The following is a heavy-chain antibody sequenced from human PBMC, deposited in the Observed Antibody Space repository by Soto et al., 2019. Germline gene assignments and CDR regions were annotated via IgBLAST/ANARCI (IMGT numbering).Heavy chain of an antibody. CDR2: IYYSGST. CDR3: ATPPTGSSSWLYFDY. J-gene: IGHJ4*02. V-gene: IGHV4-30-4*01. D-gene: IGHD6-13*01. Sequence: KPWETLSLTCTVSCGSISSGDYYWSWIRQPPGKGLEWIGYIYYSGSTYYNPSLKSRVTISVDASKNQFSLKLSSVTAADTAVYYCATPPTGSSSWLYFDYWGQGTLVTVSS. CDR1: CGSISSGDYY.